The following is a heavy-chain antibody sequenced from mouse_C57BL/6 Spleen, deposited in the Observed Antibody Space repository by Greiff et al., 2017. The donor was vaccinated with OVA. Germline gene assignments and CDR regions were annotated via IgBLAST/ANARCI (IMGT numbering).Heavy chain of an antibody. CDR3: ARPYYSNYDFDY. D-gene: IGHD2-5*01. Sequence: EVMLVESGGDLVKPGGSLELSCAASGFTFSSYGMSWVRQTPDKRLAWVATISSGGSYTYYPDSVKGRFTISRDTAKNTLYLQMSSLRSDDTAMYYCARPYYSNYDFDYWGQGTTLTVSS. V-gene: IGHV5-6*01. CDR1: GFTFSSYG. CDR2: ISSGGSYT. J-gene: IGHJ2*01.